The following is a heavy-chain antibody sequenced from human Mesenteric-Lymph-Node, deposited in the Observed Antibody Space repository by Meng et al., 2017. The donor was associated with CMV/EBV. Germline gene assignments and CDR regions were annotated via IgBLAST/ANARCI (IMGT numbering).Heavy chain of an antibody. V-gene: IGHV1-18*01. Sequence: ASVKVSCKASGYTFITYDISWVRQAPGKGLEWMGRISAYNGETDYVQKFQGRVTMTTDTSTRTAYMELRSLRSDDTAVYYCARELGVGNQRDYYYHAMDVRGQGTTVTVSS. CDR2: ISAYNGET. CDR1: GYTFITYD. CDR3: ARELGVGNQRDYYYHAMDV. D-gene: IGHD1-14*01. J-gene: IGHJ6*02.